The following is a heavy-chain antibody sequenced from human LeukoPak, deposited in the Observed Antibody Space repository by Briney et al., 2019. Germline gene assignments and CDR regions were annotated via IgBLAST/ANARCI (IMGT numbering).Heavy chain of an antibody. D-gene: IGHD2-2*01. CDR1: GFTFSSYG. CDR3: AKDLGYCSSISCYYPENAFDI. V-gene: IGHV3-30*02. J-gene: IGHJ3*02. Sequence: PGGSLRLSCAASGFTFSSYGMHWVRQAPGKGLEWVAFIRYDGINKYYADSVKGRFTISRDNSKNTLYLQMNSLRAEDTAVYHCAKDLGYCSSISCYYPENAFDIWGQGTMVTVSS. CDR2: IRYDGINK.